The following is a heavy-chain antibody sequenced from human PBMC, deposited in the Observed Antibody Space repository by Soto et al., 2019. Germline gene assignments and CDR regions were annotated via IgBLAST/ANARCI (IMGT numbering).Heavy chain of an antibody. CDR2: ISAYNGNT. CDR3: ARGELEPTSRSYGMDV. CDR1: GYTFTSYG. V-gene: IGHV1-18*01. J-gene: IGHJ6*02. D-gene: IGHD1-1*01. Sequence: ASVKVSCKASGYTFTSYGISWVRQAPGQGLEWMGWISAYNGNTNYAQKLQGRVTITADESTSTAYMELSSLRSEDTAVYYCARGELEPTSRSYGMDVWGQGTTVTVSS.